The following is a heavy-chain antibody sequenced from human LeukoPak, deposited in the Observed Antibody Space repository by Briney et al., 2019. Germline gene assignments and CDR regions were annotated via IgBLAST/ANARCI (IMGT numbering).Heavy chain of an antibody. CDR1: GGSISSGSYY. CDR2: IHTSGST. D-gene: IGHD6-25*01. J-gene: IGHJ6*03. Sequence: PSETLSLTCSVSGGSISSGSYYWSWIRQPAGKGLEWIGRIHTSGSTNYNPSLKSRVTISVDTSKNQFSLKLSSVTAADTAVYYCARPRLRYYYYMDVWGKGTTVTVSS. CDR3: ARPRLRYYYYMDV. V-gene: IGHV4-61*02.